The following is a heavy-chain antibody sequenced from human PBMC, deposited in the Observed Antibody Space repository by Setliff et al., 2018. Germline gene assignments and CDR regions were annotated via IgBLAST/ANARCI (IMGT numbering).Heavy chain of an antibody. J-gene: IGHJ6*03. Sequence: ASVKVSCKASGYTFTGYYMHWVRQAPGQGLEWMGWINPNSGGTNYAQKFQGRVTMTRDTSISTAYMELSRLRSDDTAVYYCSRDAWGYDRFYYYYYMDVWGKGTTVTVSS. V-gene: IGHV1-2*02. CDR2: INPNSGGT. CDR1: GYTFTGYY. CDR3: SRDAWGYDRFYYYYYMDV. D-gene: IGHD5-12*01.